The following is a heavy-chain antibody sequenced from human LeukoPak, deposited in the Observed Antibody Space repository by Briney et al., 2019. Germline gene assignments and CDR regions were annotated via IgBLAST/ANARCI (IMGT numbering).Heavy chain of an antibody. CDR2: MNPNSGNT. V-gene: IGHV1-8*01. CDR3: AISGYSSSRYSFDY. CDR1: GYTFTSYD. D-gene: IGHD6-13*01. Sequence: ASVKVSCKASGYTFTSYDINWVRQAAGQGLEWMGWMNPNSGNTGYAQKFQGRDTITADESTRTTYMALSTLRYEDTGGHYCAISGYSSSRYSFDYWGQGTLVTVSS. J-gene: IGHJ4*02.